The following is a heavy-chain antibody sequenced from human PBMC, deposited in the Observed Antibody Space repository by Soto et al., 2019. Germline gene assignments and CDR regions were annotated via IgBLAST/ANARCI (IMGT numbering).Heavy chain of an antibody. CDR1: GGSFSNYY. J-gene: IGHJ6*02. CDR2: INHSGST. Sequence: SETLSLTCAVYGGSFSNYYWSWIRQPPGKGLEWIGEINHSGSTNYNPSLKSRFTISVDTSENQFSLKLTSVTAADTAVYYCARRGPGYCSSTSCHYSYYGMDVWGQGTTVTVSS. D-gene: IGHD2-2*03. CDR3: ARRGPGYCSSTSCHYSYYGMDV. V-gene: IGHV4-34*01.